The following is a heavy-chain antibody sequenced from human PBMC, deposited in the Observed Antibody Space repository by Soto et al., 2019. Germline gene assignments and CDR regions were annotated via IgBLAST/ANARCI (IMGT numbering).Heavy chain of an antibody. Sequence: SETLSLTCTVSGGSISSGDYYWSWTSQPPGKGLEWIGYIYYSGSTYYNPSLKSRGTISVDTSKNQFSLKLSSVTAADTAVYYCAGYGDYFDYWGQGTLVTVSS. J-gene: IGHJ4*02. D-gene: IGHD4-17*01. V-gene: IGHV4-30-4*01. CDR1: GGSISSGDYY. CDR2: IYYSGST. CDR3: AGYGDYFDY.